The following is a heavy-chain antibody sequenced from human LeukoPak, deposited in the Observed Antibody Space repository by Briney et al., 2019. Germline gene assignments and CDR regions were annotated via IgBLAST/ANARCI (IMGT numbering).Heavy chain of an antibody. CDR2: ISYDGSNK. CDR3: ARDLTYSSSWYYYYYGMDV. D-gene: IGHD6-13*01. J-gene: IGHJ6*02. Sequence: GGSLRLSCAASGFTFSNYAMTWVRQAPGKGLEWVAVISYDGSNKYYADSVKGRFTISRDNSKNTLYLQMNSLRAEDTAVYYCARDLTYSSSWYYYYYGMDVWGQGTTVTVSS. CDR1: GFTFSNYA. V-gene: IGHV3-30*04.